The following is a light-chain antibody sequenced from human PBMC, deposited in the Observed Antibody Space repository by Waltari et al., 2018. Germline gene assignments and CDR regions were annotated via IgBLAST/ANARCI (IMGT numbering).Light chain of an antibody. CDR1: QTVASH. CDR2: GAS. Sequence: EIVMTQSLATLSVSPGERATLSCRASQTVASHLAWYQQKPGQAPRLLIFGASIRASGVPARFSGSGSGTDFTLTISSLQSEDFAVYFCQQYHNWPPGEITFGPGTKEDIK. V-gene: IGKV3-15*01. CDR3: QQYHNWPPGEIT. J-gene: IGKJ3*01.